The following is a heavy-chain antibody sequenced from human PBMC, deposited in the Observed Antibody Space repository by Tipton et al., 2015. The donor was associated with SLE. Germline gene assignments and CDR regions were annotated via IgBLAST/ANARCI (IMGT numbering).Heavy chain of an antibody. Sequence: TLSLTCVVYGGPFSAYYWSWIRQPPGKGLEWIGEINYSGSTKYNPSLKSRVTISVDTSKNQFSLKMTSMTAADTAVYYCATSLNYYDSSGPKDWGQGTMVTVSS. J-gene: IGHJ3*01. CDR2: INYSGST. D-gene: IGHD3-22*01. CDR3: ATSLNYYDSSGPKD. CDR1: GGPFSAYY. V-gene: IGHV4-34*01.